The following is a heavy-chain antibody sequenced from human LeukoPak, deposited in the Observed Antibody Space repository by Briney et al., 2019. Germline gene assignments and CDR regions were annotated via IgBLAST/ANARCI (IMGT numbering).Heavy chain of an antibody. CDR3: VRGRTTLYY. CDR2: INHSGST. D-gene: IGHD2/OR15-2a*01. Sequence: GSLRLSCAASGFTFSSYSMNWIRQPPGKGLEWIGEINHSGSTNYNPSLKSRVTISVDTSKNQFSLKLSSVTAADTAVYYCVRGRTTLYYWGQGTLVTVSS. J-gene: IGHJ4*02. CDR1: GFTFSSYS. V-gene: IGHV4-34*01.